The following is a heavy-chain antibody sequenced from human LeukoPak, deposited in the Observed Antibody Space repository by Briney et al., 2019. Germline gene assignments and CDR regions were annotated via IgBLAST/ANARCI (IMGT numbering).Heavy chain of an antibody. CDR1: SASISSGPYY. D-gene: IGHD3-10*01. Sequence: SETLSLTCTVSSASISSGPYYWGWIRQPPGKGLEWIGSIYYSGSTYYNPSLKSRVTISVDTSKNQFSLKLSSVTAADTAAYYCARRGGIIRGVASYYYMDVWGKGTTVTISS. CDR3: ARRGGIIRGVASYYYMDV. J-gene: IGHJ6*03. V-gene: IGHV4-39*01. CDR2: IYYSGST.